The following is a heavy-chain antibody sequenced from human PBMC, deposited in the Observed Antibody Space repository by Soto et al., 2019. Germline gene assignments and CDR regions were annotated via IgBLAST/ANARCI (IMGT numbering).Heavy chain of an antibody. J-gene: IGHJ5*02. Sequence: ASVKVSCKASGGTFSSYAISWVRQAPGQGLEWMGGIISIFGTANYAQKFQGRVTITADESTSTAYMELSSLRSEDTAVYYCARVEARPHLYDPWGQGTLVTVSS. D-gene: IGHD6-6*01. CDR1: GGTFSSYA. V-gene: IGHV1-69*13. CDR3: ARVEARPHLYDP. CDR2: IISIFGTA.